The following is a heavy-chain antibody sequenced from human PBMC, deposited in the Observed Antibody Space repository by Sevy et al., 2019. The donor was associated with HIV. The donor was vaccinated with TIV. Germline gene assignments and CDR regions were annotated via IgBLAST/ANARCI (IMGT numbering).Heavy chain of an antibody. V-gene: IGHV5-51*01. CDR3: ARLKHQTYSSRSAWFDP. CDR1: GYSFTTYW. J-gene: IGHJ5*02. D-gene: IGHD6-13*01. CDR2: VYPGDSDT. Sequence: GESLKISCKGFGYSFTTYWIGWVRQMPGKGLECMGIVYPGDSDTRYSPSFQGQVTISADKSISTAYLQWSSLKASDTAMYYCARLKHQTYSSRSAWFDPWGQGTLVTVSS.